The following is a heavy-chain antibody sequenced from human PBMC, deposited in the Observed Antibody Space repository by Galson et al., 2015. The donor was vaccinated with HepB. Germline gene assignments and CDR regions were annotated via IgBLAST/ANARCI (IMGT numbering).Heavy chain of an antibody. J-gene: IGHJ5*02. CDR3: AKGGIAVVPAVMSWVDP. Sequence: SLRLSCAASGFTFSSSAMSWVRQAPGKGLEWVPAIGGSGDTTYYADSVRGRFTISRDNAKNTLYLQMNSLRAEDTAVYYCAKGGIAVVPAVMSWVDPWGQGTLVTVSS. CDR1: GFTFSSSA. CDR2: IGGSGDTT. V-gene: IGHV3-23*01. D-gene: IGHD2-2*01.